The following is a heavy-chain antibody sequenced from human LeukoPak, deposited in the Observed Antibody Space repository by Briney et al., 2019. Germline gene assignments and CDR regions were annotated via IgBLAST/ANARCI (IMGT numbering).Heavy chain of an antibody. CDR1: GGSFSGYY. D-gene: IGHD2-15*01. V-gene: IGHV4-34*01. Sequence: SETLSLTCAVYGGSFSGYYWSWIRQPPGKGLEWIGEINHSGSTNYNPSLKSRVTISVDTSKNQFSLKLSSVTAADTAVYYCARVGCSGGSCQYFYYYYYYMDVWGKGTTVTVSS. CDR2: INHSGST. J-gene: IGHJ6*03. CDR3: ARVGCSGGSCQYFYYYYYYMDV.